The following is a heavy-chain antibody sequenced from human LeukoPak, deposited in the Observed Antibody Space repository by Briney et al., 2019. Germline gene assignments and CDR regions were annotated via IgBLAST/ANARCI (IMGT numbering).Heavy chain of an antibody. CDR2: ISTSGSII. Sequence: GGSLRPSCAASGFTFSDYYMSWIRQAPGKGLEWVSYISTSGSIIYYADSVKGRFTISRDNAKNSLYLQMNSLRAEDTAVYYCARGYSGSYSDWFDPWGQGTLVTVSS. CDR1: GFTFSDYY. CDR3: ARGYSGSYSDWFDP. V-gene: IGHV3-11*04. J-gene: IGHJ5*02. D-gene: IGHD1-26*01.